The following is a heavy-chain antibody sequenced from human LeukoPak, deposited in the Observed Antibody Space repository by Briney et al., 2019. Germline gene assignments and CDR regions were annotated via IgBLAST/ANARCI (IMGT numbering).Heavy chain of an antibody. CDR1: GGSISSGSEY. D-gene: IGHD3-10*01. J-gene: IGHJ4*02. CDR3: ARSGTYLYSSTCDY. Sequence: SETLSLTCTVSGGSISSGSEYWSWSRQPAGQGLGWIGRIYTTGSTNYNPSLKSRVTISLDTSKNQFSLKVTSVTAADTALYYCARSGTYLYSSTCDYWGQGNQVTVSS. CDR2: IYTTGST. V-gene: IGHV4-61*02.